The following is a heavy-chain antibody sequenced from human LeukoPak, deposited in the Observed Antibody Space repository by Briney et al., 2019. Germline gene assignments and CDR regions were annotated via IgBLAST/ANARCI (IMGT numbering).Heavy chain of an antibody. D-gene: IGHD2-8*01. CDR3: ARERCKGEEGAFDI. CDR2: ISYDGSNK. V-gene: IGHV3-30-3*01. J-gene: IGHJ3*02. CDR1: GFSLNSYA. Sequence: PGRSLRLSCALSGFSLNSYAMQWVRQAPGKGLEWVAVISYDGSNKYYADSVKGRFTISRDNSKNTLYLQMNSLRAEDTAVYYCARERCKGEEGAFDIWGQGTMVTVSS.